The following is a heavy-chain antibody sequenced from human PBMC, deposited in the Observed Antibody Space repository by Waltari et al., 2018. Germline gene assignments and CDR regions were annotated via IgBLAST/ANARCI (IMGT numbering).Heavy chain of an antibody. CDR2: IYYSGST. J-gene: IGHJ2*01. D-gene: IGHD6-19*01. V-gene: IGHV4-39*01. CDR3: ARLLSSGWYWYFDL. Sequence: QLQLQESGPGLVKPSETLSLTCTVSGGSISSSSYYWGWIRQPPGKGLEWIGSIYYSGSTYYNPSLKSRVTISVDTSKNQFSLKLSSVTAADTTVYYCARLLSSGWYWYFDLWGRGTLVTVSS. CDR1: GGSISSSSYY.